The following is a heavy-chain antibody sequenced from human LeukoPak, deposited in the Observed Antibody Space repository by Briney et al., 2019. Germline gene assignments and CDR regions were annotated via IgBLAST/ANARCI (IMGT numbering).Heavy chain of an antibody. Sequence: GGSLRLSCAASGFTFSSYDMHWVRQATGKGLEWVSAIDTAGDTYYPGSVKGRFTISRDNAKNSLYLQMNSLRAEDTAVYYCARGVELTGYSDYWGRGTLVTVSS. J-gene: IGHJ4*02. V-gene: IGHV3-13*01. D-gene: IGHD3-9*01. CDR2: IDTAGDT. CDR1: GFTFSSYD. CDR3: ARGVELTGYSDY.